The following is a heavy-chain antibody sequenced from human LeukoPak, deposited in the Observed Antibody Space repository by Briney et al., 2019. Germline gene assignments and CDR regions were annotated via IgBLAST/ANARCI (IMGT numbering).Heavy chain of an antibody. CDR1: GYTFTSYD. J-gene: IGHJ6*02. V-gene: IGHV1-8*01. CDR2: MNPNSGDT. CDR3: ARVYDYVWGSYRYPRDYYGMDV. D-gene: IGHD3-16*02. Sequence: ASVKVSFKASGYTFTSYDINWVRQATGQGLEWMGRMNPNSGDTGYAQKFQGRVTMTRNTSIRTAYMELSSLRSADTAVYYCARVYDYVWGSYRYPRDYYGMDVWGQGTTVTVSS.